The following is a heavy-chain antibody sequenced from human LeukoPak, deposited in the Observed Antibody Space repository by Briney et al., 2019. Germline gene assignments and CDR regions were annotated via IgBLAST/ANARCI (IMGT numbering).Heavy chain of an antibody. CDR1: GFTFSSYG. CDR2: IIPIFGTA. Sequence: GGSLRLSCAASGFTFSSYGMHWVRQAPGQGLEWMGGIIPIFGTANYAQKFQGRVTITADESTSTAYMELSSLRSEDTAVYYCARDSPGYSGSYDVWGQGTMVTVSS. J-gene: IGHJ3*01. CDR3: ARDSPGYSGSYDV. D-gene: IGHD1-26*01. V-gene: IGHV1-69*01.